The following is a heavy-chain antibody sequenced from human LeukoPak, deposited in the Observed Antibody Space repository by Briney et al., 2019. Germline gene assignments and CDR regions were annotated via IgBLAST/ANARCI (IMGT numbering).Heavy chain of an antibody. V-gene: IGHV3-21*01. CDR1: GFTFSSYS. J-gene: IGHJ4*02. CDR3: ARLYCSSTSCHFAY. Sequence: PGGSLRLFCAASGFTFSSYSMNWVRQAPGKGLEWVSAISSSSSYIYYADAVKGRFTISGDNAKNSLYLQMNSLRSEDTAMYYCARLYCSSTSCHFAYWGQGTLVTVSS. D-gene: IGHD2-2*01. CDR2: ISSSSSYI.